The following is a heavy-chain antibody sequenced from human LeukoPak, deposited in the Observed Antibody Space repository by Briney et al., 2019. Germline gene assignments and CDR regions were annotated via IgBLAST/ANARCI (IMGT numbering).Heavy chain of an antibody. CDR3: ARVLGYDFWSGYPPYGMDV. Sequence: SETLSLTCVVSGGSVSGYYWGWIRLPPGKGLEWIGYIYYSGSTNYNPSLESRVTISVDTSKNQFSLKLSSVTAADTAVYYCARVLGYDFWSGYPPYGMDVWGQGTTVTVSS. D-gene: IGHD3-3*01. CDR1: GGSVSGYY. CDR2: IYYSGST. V-gene: IGHV4-59*02. J-gene: IGHJ6*02.